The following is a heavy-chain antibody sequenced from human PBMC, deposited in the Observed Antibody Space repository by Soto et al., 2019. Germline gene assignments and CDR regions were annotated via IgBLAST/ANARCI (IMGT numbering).Heavy chain of an antibody. Sequence: EVQLVESGGGLVQPGGSLRLSCAASGITDNNNYMSWVRQAPGKGLEWVSVIYSGGDRGYADSVKGRFTISRDNSKNTVYLQMNGLRAEDTAIYYCARDVGVWGRGTTVIVSS. V-gene: IGHV3-66*01. CDR3: ARDVGV. J-gene: IGHJ6*04. CDR1: GITDNNNY. CDR2: IYSGGDR.